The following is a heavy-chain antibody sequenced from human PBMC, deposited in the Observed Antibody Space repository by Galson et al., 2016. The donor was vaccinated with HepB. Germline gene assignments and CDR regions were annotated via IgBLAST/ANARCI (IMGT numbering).Heavy chain of an antibody. CDR1: GGPFTNYA. CDR3: ARESTEYISTWVKFDF. Sequence: SVKVSCKAVGGPFTNYAVNWVRQAPGQGLEWMGGIIPFFLTPSYSHKFQDRVTISADQSTSTVFMELRMLTSEDMAVYFCARESTEYISTWVKFDFWGQGTRVAVSS. J-gene: IGHJ4*02. CDR2: IIPFFLTP. D-gene: IGHD2-2*01. V-gene: IGHV1-69*13.